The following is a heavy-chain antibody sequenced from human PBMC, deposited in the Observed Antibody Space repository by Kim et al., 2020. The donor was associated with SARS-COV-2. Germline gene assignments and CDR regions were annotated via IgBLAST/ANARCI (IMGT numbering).Heavy chain of an antibody. CDR2: IYSGGST. V-gene: IGHV3-53*01. Sequence: GGSLRLSCAASGFTVSSNYMSWVRQAPGKGLEWVSVIYSGGSTYYADSVKGRFTISRDNSKNTLYLQMNSLRAEDTAVYYCARDWGYCSGGNCYSDGMDVWGQGTTVTVSS. J-gene: IGHJ6*02. D-gene: IGHD2-15*01. CDR1: GFTVSSNY. CDR3: ARDWGYCSGGNCYSDGMDV.